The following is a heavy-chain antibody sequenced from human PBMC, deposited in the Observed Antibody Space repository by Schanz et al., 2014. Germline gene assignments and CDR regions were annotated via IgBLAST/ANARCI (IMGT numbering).Heavy chain of an antibody. CDR1: TSLFSRSV. CDR2: MSNDGIKT. D-gene: IGHD6-19*01. J-gene: IGHJ4*02. CDR3: ARDPNTSAWLPYFDT. Sequence: QVDLVESGGGVVQPGRSLTLSCAVSTSLFSRSVIHWVRQAPGKGLEWVAVMSNDGIKTHYADSGKGRFTISRDNSKNTVYLQMNSLRTDDTAMYYCARDPNTSAWLPYFDTWGQGTLVTVSS. V-gene: IGHV3-30*04.